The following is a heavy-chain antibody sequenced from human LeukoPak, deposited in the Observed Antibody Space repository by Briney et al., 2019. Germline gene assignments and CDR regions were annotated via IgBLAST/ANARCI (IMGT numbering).Heavy chain of an antibody. D-gene: IGHD4/OR15-4a*01. CDR3: ANEEVPNDY. J-gene: IGHJ4*02. CDR1: GFTFSSHA. Sequence: GGSLRLSCAVSGFTFSSHAMSWVRQAPGKGLGWVSGISISGDTTYYADVVQGRFTISRDNSKNTVYLLMDNLRVEDTAVYYCANEEVPNDYWGQGTLVSVSS. CDR2: ISISGDTT. V-gene: IGHV3-23*01.